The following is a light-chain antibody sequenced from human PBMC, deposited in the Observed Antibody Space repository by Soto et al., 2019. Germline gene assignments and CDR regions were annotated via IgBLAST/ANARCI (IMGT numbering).Light chain of an antibody. CDR3: RSYLPSRSLYVE. CDR1: SSDVGGYKF. J-gene: IGLJ1*01. Sequence: QSALTQPASVAGSPGQSITISCTGISSDVGGYKFVSWYQLQPGKVPKLIIYDVSKRPSGVSSLFSGSKSGNTASLTISVLEAADAAAYYFRSYLPSRSLYVEFGVGTQLTVL. V-gene: IGLV2-14*03. CDR2: DVS.